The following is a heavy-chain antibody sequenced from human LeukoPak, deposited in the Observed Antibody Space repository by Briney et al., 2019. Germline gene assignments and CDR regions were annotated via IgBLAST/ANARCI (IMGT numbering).Heavy chain of an antibody. CDR1: GYSFTSYW. V-gene: IGHV5-51*01. D-gene: IGHD6-6*01. Sequence: GGSLKISCKGSGYSFTSYWIGWVRQVPGKGLEWMGIILPGDSDTRISPSFQGQVTISADKSISTAYLQWSSLKASDTAMYYCARHRGVYSSSTPIDYWGQGALVTVSS. CDR2: ILPGDSDT. CDR3: ARHRGVYSSSTPIDY. J-gene: IGHJ4*02.